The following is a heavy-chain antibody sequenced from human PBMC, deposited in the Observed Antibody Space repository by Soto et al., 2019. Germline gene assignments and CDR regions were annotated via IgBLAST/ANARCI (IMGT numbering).Heavy chain of an antibody. CDR1: GFTFSSYA. Sequence: GGSLRLSCAASGFTFSSYAMHWVRQAPGKGLEWVAVISYDGSNKYYADSVKGRFTISRDNSKNTLYLQMNSLRAEDTAVFYCARDRLIEYTAMVYSFDYWGQGTLVTVSS. V-gene: IGHV3-30-3*01. J-gene: IGHJ4*02. D-gene: IGHD5-18*01. CDR3: ARDRLIEYTAMVYSFDY. CDR2: ISYDGSNK.